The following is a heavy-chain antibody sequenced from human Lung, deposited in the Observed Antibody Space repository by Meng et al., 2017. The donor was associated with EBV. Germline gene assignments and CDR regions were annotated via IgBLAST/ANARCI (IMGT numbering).Heavy chain of an antibody. J-gene: IGHJ4*02. CDR2: TYAGSGNK. CDR3: ARTGCSSSSCYDY. V-gene: IGHV1-3*01. Sequence: QVQLVQSGAEVKKSGASGKVCCKASGYSFTIYAMHWVRQAPGQRLEWMGWTYAGSGNKKYSEKFQSRVTITRDTAASTAYMELSSLRSEDTAVYYCARTGCSSSSCYDYWGQGTLVTVSS. CDR1: GYSFTIYA. D-gene: IGHD2-2*01.